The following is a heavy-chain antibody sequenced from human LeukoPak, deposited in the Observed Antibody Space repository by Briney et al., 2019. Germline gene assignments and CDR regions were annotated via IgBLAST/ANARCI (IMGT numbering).Heavy chain of an antibody. D-gene: IGHD5-24*01. CDR1: GFTFSSYA. V-gene: IGHV3-23*01. CDR3: AKDREGYGDYYDY. Sequence: GGSLRLSCAAPGFTFSSYAMSWVRQAPGKGLEWVSAISGSGGSTYYADSVKGRFTISRDNSKNTLYLQMNSLRAEDTAVYYCAKDREGYGDYYDYWGQGTLVTVSS. J-gene: IGHJ4*02. CDR2: ISGSGGST.